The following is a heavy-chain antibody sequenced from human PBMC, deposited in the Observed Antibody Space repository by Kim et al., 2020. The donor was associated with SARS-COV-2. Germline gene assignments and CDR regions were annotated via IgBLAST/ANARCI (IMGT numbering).Heavy chain of an antibody. V-gene: IGHV4-4*02. D-gene: IGHD3-3*01. J-gene: IGHJ4*02. Sequence: SETLSLTCAVSGGSISSSNWWSWVRQPPGKGLEWIGEIYYSGSTNYNPSLKRRVTISVDKSKNQFSLKLSSVTAADTAVYYCARSLPHVLRVLEWPSSGLDYWGQGTLVTVSS. CDR2: IYYSGST. CDR1: GGSISSSNW. CDR3: ARSLPHVLRVLEWPSSGLDY.